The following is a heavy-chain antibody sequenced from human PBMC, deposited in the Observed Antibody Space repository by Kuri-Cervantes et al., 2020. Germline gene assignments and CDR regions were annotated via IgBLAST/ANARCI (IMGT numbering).Heavy chain of an antibody. J-gene: IGHJ6*02. CDR2: IYSGGST. CDR3: AREGPYWARYYYYGMDV. V-gene: IGHV3-53*01. D-gene: IGHD2-8*02. CDR1: GFTVSSNY. Sequence: GGSLRLSCALSGFTVSSNYMSWVRQAPGKGLEWVSVIYSGGSTYYADSVKGRFTISRDNSKNTLYLQMNSLRAEDTAVYYCAREGPYWARYYYYGMDVWGQGTTVTVSS.